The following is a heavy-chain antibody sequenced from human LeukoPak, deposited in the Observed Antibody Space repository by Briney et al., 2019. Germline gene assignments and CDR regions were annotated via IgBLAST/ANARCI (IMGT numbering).Heavy chain of an antibody. CDR1: GYTFTGYY. CDR2: INPNSGGT. Sequence: GASVKVSCKASGYTFTGYYMHWVRQAPGQGLEWMGWINPNSGGTNYAQKFQGRVTMTRDTSISTAYMELSRLRSGDTAVYYCARDRKRTKEFDPWGQGTLVTVSS. J-gene: IGHJ5*02. D-gene: IGHD1-1*01. V-gene: IGHV1-2*02. CDR3: ARDRKRTKEFDP.